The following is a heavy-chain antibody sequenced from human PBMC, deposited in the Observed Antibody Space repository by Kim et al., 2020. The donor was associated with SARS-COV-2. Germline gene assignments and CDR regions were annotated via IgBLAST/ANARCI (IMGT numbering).Heavy chain of an antibody. CDR3: ATVRGSGWYPEAAEYFQH. CDR1: GYTLTELS. J-gene: IGHJ1*01. V-gene: IGHV1-24*01. CDR2: FDPEDGET. D-gene: IGHD6-19*01. Sequence: ASVKVSCKVSGYTLTELSMHWVRQAPGKGLEWMGGFDPEDGETIYAQKFQGRVTMTEDTSTDTAYMELSSLRSEDPAVYYCATVRGSGWYPEAAEYFQHWGQGTLVTVSS.